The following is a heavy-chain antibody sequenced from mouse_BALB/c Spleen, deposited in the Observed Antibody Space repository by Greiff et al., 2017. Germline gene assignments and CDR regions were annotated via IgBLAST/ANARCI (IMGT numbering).Heavy chain of an antibody. D-gene: IGHD1-2*01. CDR2: IYPGNGDT. CDR3: ARGILRPLMDY. V-gene: IGHV1-12*01. Sequence: LQQPGAELVKPGASVKMSCKASGYTFTSYNMHWVKQTPGQGLEWIGAIYPGNGDTSYNQKFKGKATLTADKSSSTAYMQLSSLTSEDSAVYYCARGILRPLMDYWGQGTSVTVSS. J-gene: IGHJ4*01. CDR1: GYTFTSYN.